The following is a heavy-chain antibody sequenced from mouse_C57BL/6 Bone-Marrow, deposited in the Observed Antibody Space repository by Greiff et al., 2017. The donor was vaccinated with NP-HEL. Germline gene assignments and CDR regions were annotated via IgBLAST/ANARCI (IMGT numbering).Heavy chain of an antibody. Sequence: QVQLQQSGPGLVQPSQSLSITCTVSGFSLTSYGVHWVRQSPGKGLEWLGVIWRGGSTDYNAAFMSRLSITKDNSKSQVFFKMNSLQADDTAIYYWAKKGPIYDGYYGFAYWGQGTLVTVSA. CDR3: AKKGPIYDGYYGFAY. J-gene: IGHJ3*01. CDR1: GFSLTSYG. V-gene: IGHV2-5*01. CDR2: IWRGGST. D-gene: IGHD2-3*01.